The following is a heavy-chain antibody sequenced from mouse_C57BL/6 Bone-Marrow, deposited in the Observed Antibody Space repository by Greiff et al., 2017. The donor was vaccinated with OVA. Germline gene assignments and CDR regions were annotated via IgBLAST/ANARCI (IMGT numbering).Heavy chain of an antibody. D-gene: IGHD2-5*01. CDR3: TRSYSNYGDFDY. Sequence: QLQRQQSGAELVRPGASVTLSCKASGYTFTDYEMHWVKQTPVHGLEWIGAIDPETGGTAYNQKFKGKAILTADKSSSTAYMELRSLTSEDSAVYYCTRSYSNYGDFDYWGQGTTLTVSS. J-gene: IGHJ2*01. CDR1: GYTFTDYE. CDR2: IDPETGGT. V-gene: IGHV1-15*01.